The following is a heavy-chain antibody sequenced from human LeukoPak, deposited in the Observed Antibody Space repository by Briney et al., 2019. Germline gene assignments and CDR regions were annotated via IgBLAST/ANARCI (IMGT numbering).Heavy chain of an antibody. CDR2: IYYSGST. J-gene: IGHJ4*02. V-gene: IGHV4-39*01. CDR1: GGSISSSSYY. D-gene: IGHD6-13*01. Sequence: SETLSLTRTVSGGSISSSSYYWGWIRQPPGKGLEWIGSIYYSGSTYYNPSLKSRVTISVDTSKNQSSLKLSSVTAADTAVYYCARQGGAAAGFDYWGQGTLVTVSS. CDR3: ARQGGAAAGFDY.